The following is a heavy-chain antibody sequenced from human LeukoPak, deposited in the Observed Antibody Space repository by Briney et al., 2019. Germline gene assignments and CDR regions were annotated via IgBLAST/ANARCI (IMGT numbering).Heavy chain of an antibody. CDR2: IWYDGSHK. CDR1: GFTFSSYG. V-gene: IGHV3-33*01. CDR3: ARDRIYDFIKNTDDYHYSMDV. Sequence: GGSLRLSCAASGFTFSSYGMHWVRQAPGKGLEWVAVIWYDGSHKYHADSVKGRITVSRDNSKNTVYLQMNSLRAEDTAVYYCARDRIYDFIKNTDDYHYSMDVWGQGTTVTVSS. D-gene: IGHD3-3*01. J-gene: IGHJ6*02.